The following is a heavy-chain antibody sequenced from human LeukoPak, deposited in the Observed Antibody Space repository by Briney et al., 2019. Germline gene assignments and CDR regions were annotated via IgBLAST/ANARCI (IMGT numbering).Heavy chain of an antibody. Sequence: GGSLRLSCAGSGFTFRNAWMTWVRQAPGKRLEWVGRIKSNIDGGTTDYAAPVKGRFSISRDDSETTLYLQMNSLKTEDTAIYYCTTEYHYASNYWGQGALVTVSS. CDR2: IKSNIDGGTT. CDR3: TTEYHYASNY. D-gene: IGHD3-22*01. CDR1: GFTFRNAW. J-gene: IGHJ4*02. V-gene: IGHV3-15*01.